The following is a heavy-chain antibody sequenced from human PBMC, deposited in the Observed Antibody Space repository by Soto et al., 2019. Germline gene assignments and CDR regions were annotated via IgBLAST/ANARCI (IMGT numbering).Heavy chain of an antibody. J-gene: IGHJ4*02. D-gene: IGHD1-1*01. Sequence: PSETLSLTCTVSGGSISPFYWSWVRQPPGKGLEWIGHISSSGATNYNPSLKSRVSISIDTSKTQFSLKLTSVTVADTAVYYCARVSYNSRSLGYWGPGTLVTVSS. V-gene: IGHV4-59*01. CDR1: GGSISPFY. CDR2: ISSSGAT. CDR3: ARVSYNSRSLGY.